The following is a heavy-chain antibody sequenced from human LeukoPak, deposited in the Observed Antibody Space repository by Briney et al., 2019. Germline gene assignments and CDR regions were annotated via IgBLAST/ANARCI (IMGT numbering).Heavy chain of an antibody. V-gene: IGHV7-4-1*02. CDR1: GYTFTSYA. Sequence: ASVKVSCKASGYTFTSYAMNWVRPASGQGLESMGLIKTNTGNPTYAQGFTGRFCFSLDTSVSTACLQISSLKAEDTAVYYCARDKRSSWYAHEGDYYYYGMDVWGQGTTVTVSS. CDR2: IKTNTGNP. J-gene: IGHJ6*02. CDR3: ARDKRSSWYAHEGDYYYYGMDV. D-gene: IGHD6-13*01.